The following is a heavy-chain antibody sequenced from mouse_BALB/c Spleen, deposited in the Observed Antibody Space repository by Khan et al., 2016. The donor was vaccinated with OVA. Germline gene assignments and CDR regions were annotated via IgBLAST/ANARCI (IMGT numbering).Heavy chain of an antibody. CDR1: GFSLTSYA. Sequence: VQLQESGPGLVAPSQSLSITCTVTGFSLTSYAIHWIRQPPGKGLEWLGVIWAGGSTNYNSALMSRLSISKDNSKSQVFLKMNSLQTHDTAIYYCARNREPDYFDYWGQGTTLTVSS. CDR2: IWAGGST. CDR3: ARNREPDYFDY. J-gene: IGHJ2*01. V-gene: IGHV2-9*02.